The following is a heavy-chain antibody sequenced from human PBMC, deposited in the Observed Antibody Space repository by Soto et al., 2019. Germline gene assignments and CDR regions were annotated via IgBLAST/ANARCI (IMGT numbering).Heavy chain of an antibody. D-gene: IGHD3-22*01. CDR1: GFTFSSYW. Sequence: GGSLRLSCAASGFTFSSYWMSWVRQAPGKELEWVANIKQVGSEKYYVDSVRGRFTISKDNAKNSLYLQMNSLRAEDTAVYYCARPVYYYDSSSYPYWGQGTLVTVSS. J-gene: IGHJ4*02. CDR2: IKQVGSEK. V-gene: IGHV3-7*01. CDR3: ARPVYYYDSSSYPY.